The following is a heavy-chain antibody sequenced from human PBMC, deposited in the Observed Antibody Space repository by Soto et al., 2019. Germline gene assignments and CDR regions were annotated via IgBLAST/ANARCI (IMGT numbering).Heavy chain of an antibody. CDR1: GFTFSNYA. D-gene: IGHD6-13*01. J-gene: IGHJ4*02. CDR3: AKDQGSSWYEIDY. CDR2: ISGSGGST. V-gene: IGHV3-23*01. Sequence: EVQLLESGGGLVQPGGSLRLSCAASGFTFSNYAGTWFRQPPGKGLEWVSTISGSGGSTYYADSVKGRFTISRDNSKNTLYLQMNSLRAEDTAVYYCAKDQGSSWYEIDYWGQGTLVTVSS.